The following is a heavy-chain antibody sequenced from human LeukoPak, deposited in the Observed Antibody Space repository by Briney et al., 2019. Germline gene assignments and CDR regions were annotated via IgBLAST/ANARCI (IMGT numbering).Heavy chain of an antibody. CDR3: ARSLADFWSGYLDY. D-gene: IGHD3-3*01. Sequence: PSETLSLTCTVSGGSISSYYWSWIRQPPGKGLEWIGYIYYSGSTNYNPSLKSRVTISVDTSKNQFSLKLNSVTAADTAVYYCARSLADFWSGYLDYWGQGTLVTVSS. J-gene: IGHJ4*02. CDR2: IYYSGST. V-gene: IGHV4-59*01. CDR1: GGSISSYY.